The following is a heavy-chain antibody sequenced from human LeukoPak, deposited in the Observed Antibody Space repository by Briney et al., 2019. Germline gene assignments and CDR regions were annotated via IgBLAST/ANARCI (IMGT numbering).Heavy chain of an antibody. CDR1: GYTFNTYE. D-gene: IGHD6-13*01. J-gene: IGHJ4*02. V-gene: IGHV1-18*01. Sequence: ASLKVSCKASGYTFNTYEIAWVRQAPGQGLEWMGWINTYNGNTNYAQKVQGRVTMTTDTSTSTGYMELRNLRSDDTAVYYCARLAVGSSWFHDSWGQGTLVTVSS. CDR3: ARLAVGSSWFHDS. CDR2: INTYNGNT.